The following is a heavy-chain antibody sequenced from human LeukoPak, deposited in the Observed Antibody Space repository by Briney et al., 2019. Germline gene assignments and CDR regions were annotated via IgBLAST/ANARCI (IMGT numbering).Heavy chain of an antibody. V-gene: IGHV3-7*01. CDR3: ASGGPDAFDI. CDR1: GFTFSSYW. CDR2: IKQDGSEK. J-gene: IGHJ3*02. Sequence: PGGSLRLSCAASGFTFSSYWMSWVRQAPGKELEWVANIKQDGSEKYYVDSVKGRFTISSDNAKNSLYLQMNSLRAEDTAVYYCASGGPDAFDIWGQGTMVTVSS. D-gene: IGHD3-16*01.